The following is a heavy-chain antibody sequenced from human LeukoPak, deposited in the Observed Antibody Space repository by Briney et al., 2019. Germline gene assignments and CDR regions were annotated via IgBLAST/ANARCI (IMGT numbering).Heavy chain of an antibody. Sequence: SGTLSLTCAVSGGSISSSNWWSWVRQPPGKGLEWIGEIYHSGSTNYNPSLKSRVTISVDKSKNQFSLKLSSVTAADTAVYYCARMGNGDILTGYFDYWGQGTLVTVSS. D-gene: IGHD3-9*01. V-gene: IGHV4-4*02. CDR1: GGSISSSNW. CDR2: IYHSGST. CDR3: ARMGNGDILTGYFDY. J-gene: IGHJ4*02.